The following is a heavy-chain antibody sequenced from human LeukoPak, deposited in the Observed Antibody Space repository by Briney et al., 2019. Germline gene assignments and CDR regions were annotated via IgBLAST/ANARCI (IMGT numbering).Heavy chain of an antibody. V-gene: IGHV3-23*01. CDR2: ISGSSERT. J-gene: IGHJ4*02. CDR1: GFTFSSYA. Sequence: PGGSLRLSCAASGFTFSSYAMSWVRQAPGKGLEWVSGISGSSERTYYADSVKGRFTISRDNSKNTLYLQMNSLRAEDTAVYYCARDRALAHWGQGTLVTVSS. CDR3: ARDRALAH.